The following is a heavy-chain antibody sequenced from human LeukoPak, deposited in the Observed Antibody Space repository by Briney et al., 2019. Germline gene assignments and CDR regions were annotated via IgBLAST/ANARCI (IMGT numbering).Heavy chain of an antibody. CDR1: GGSISSSSYY. V-gene: IGHV4-39*01. Sequence: PSETLSLTCTVSGGSISSSSYYWGWIRQPPGKGLEWIGSIYYSGSTYYNPSLKSRVTISADTSKNQFSLKLSSVTAADTAVYYCARQLGYSSFDYWGQGTLVTVSS. J-gene: IGHJ4*02. D-gene: IGHD5-24*01. CDR2: IYYSGST. CDR3: ARQLGYSSFDY.